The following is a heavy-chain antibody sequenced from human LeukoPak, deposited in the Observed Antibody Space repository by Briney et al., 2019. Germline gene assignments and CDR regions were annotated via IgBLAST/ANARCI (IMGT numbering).Heavy chain of an antibody. V-gene: IGHV4-39*01. Sequence: SETLSLTCTVSGGSISSSSYYWGWIRQPPGKGLEGFGIIYYRGSTYYNPSLKSRVTICVDTSKNQFSLKLSSVTAADTAVYYCAIRSGGYYYYGMDVWGQGTTVTVSS. CDR3: AIRSGGYYYYGMDV. J-gene: IGHJ6*02. CDR1: GGSISSSSYY. D-gene: IGHD2-8*02. CDR2: IYYRGST.